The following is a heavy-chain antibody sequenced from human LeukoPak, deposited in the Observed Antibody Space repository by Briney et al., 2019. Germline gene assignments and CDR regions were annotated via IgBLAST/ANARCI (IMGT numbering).Heavy chain of an antibody. CDR1: GFTFSTYA. CDR2: ISGSGCST. D-gene: IGHD1-26*01. V-gene: IGHV3-23*01. J-gene: IGHJ3*02. Sequence: GGSLRLSCAASGFTFSTYAMSWVRQAPGKGLEWVSTISGSGCSTFYADSVKGRFTIYRDNSKNTLYLQMNSLRAEDTAVYYCARTLVAPTGDTFYSWGQGTMVTVSS. CDR3: ARTLVAPTGDTFYS.